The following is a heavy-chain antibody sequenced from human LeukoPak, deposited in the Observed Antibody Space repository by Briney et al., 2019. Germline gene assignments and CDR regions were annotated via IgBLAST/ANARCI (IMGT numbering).Heavy chain of an antibody. J-gene: IGHJ4*02. CDR1: GFSFSSYG. CDR3: ARDVDGYNWMDYYFDY. V-gene: IGHV3-30*03. Sequence: PGGSLRLSCAASGFSFSSYGMHWVRQAPGKGLEWVAVTSYDETFKYYADSVKGRFTISRNNSKNTLYLQMNSLRAEDTAVYYCARDVDGYNWMDYYFDYWGQGTLVTVSS. CDR2: TSYDETFK. D-gene: IGHD5-24*01.